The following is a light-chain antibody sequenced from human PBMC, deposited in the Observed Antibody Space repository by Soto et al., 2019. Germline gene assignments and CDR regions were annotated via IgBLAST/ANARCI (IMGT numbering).Light chain of an antibody. Sequence: QSVLTQPPSASGTPGQRVTISCSGSSSNIGSNYVYWYQQLPGTAPKLLIYRNNRRPSGVPDRFSGSKSGTSASLAISGLRSEDEADYYCAAWDDSLSVVFGTGTKVTVL. J-gene: IGLJ1*01. CDR3: AAWDDSLSVV. V-gene: IGLV1-47*01. CDR2: RNN. CDR1: SSNIGSNY.